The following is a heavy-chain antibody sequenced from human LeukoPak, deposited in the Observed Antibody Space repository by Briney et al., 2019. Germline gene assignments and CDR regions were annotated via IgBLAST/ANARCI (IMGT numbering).Heavy chain of an antibody. CDR2: IYHCGST. CDR3: ASGRIAAARSRGNAFDI. D-gene: IGHD6-13*01. V-gene: IGHV4-38-2*02. J-gene: IGHJ3*02. CDR1: GHSIRSGYY. Sequence: SETLSLTCTVSGHSIRSGYYWGWIRQPPGKGLEWIGSIYHCGSTYYNPSLKSRVTISVDTSKNQFSLKLSSVTAADTAVYYCASGRIAAARSRGNAFDIWGQGTMVTVSS.